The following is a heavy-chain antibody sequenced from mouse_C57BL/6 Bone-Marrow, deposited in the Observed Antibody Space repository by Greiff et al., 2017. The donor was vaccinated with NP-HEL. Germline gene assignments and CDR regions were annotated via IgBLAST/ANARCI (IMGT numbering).Heavy chain of an antibody. Sequence: EVKLVESGEGLVKPGGSLKLSCAASGFTFSSYAMSWVRQTPEKRLEWVAYISSGGDYIYYADSVKGRFTISRDNARNTLYLQMSGLKSEATARYKCTRCYITTGYYAVGYWGQGTSVTVSS. CDR3: TRCYITTGYYAVGY. CDR1: GFTFSSYA. V-gene: IGHV5-9-1*02. CDR2: ISSGGDYI. D-gene: IGHD1-1*01. J-gene: IGHJ4*01.